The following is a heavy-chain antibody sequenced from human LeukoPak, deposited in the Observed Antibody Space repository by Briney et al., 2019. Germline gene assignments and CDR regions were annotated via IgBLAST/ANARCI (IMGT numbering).Heavy chain of an antibody. CDR1: GFTFSSYW. CDR2: INSDGRST. V-gene: IGHV3-74*01. J-gene: IGHJ4*02. Sequence: GGSLRLSCAASGFTFSSYWMHGVRQAPGKGLGWVSRINSDGRSTSYAASVKGRFTISRDNAKNTRYLQMHSLRAEDTAVYYCARGIRHSSSPDYWGQGTLVPVSS. D-gene: IGHD6-6*01. CDR3: ARGIRHSSSPDY.